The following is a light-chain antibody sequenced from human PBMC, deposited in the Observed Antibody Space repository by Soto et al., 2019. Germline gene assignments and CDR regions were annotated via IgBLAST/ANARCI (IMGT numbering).Light chain of an antibody. V-gene: IGLV1-47*01. CDR2: KNS. Sequence: QPVLTQPPSASGTPGQRVTISCSGSSSNIGSNYVYWYQQLPGTAPKLLIYKNSQRPSGVPDRFSGSKSGTSASLAISGLRSEDEADYHCAAWDDSLSGVVFGGGTKVTVL. J-gene: IGLJ2*01. CDR1: SSNIGSNY. CDR3: AAWDDSLSGVV.